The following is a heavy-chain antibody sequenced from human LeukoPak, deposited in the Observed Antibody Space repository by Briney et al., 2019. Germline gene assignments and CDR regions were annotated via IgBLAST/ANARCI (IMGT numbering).Heavy chain of an antibody. CDR1: GYTFTSNY. CDR2: IYPRDGST. CDR3: ARGQEGFDY. Sequence: ASAKVSCTASGYTFTSNYIHWVRQAPGQGLEWMGMIYPRDGSTSYAQKFQGRVTVTRDTSTSTVHMELSGLRSEDTAVYYCARGQEGFDYWGQGTLVTVSS. V-gene: IGHV1-46*01. J-gene: IGHJ4*02.